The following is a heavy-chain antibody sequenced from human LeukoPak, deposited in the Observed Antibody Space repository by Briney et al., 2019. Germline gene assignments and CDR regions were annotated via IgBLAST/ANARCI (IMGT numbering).Heavy chain of an antibody. Sequence: PSETLSLTCTVSGVSISSSYSYWGWIRQPPGKGLEWIGEINHSGSTNYNPSLKSRVTISVDMSKNQFSLKLSSVTAADTAVYYCARGWHYDILTTSSRYFDLWGRGTLVTVSS. CDR1: GVSISSSYSY. CDR3: ARGWHYDILTTSSRYFDL. CDR2: INHSGST. V-gene: IGHV4-39*07. D-gene: IGHD3-9*01. J-gene: IGHJ2*01.